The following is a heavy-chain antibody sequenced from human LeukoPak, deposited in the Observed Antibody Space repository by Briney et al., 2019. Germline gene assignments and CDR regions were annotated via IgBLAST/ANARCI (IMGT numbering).Heavy chain of an antibody. CDR2: IYYSGST. V-gene: IGHV4-59*12. J-gene: IGHJ3*02. CDR1: GGSISSYY. Sequence: SETLSLTCTVSGGSISSYYWSWIRQPPGKGLEWIGYIYYSGSTNYNPSLKSRVTISVDTSKNQFTLKLSSVTAADTAVYYCARVMSVTSDAFDIWGQGTMVTVSS. CDR3: ARVMSVTSDAFDI. D-gene: IGHD4-17*01.